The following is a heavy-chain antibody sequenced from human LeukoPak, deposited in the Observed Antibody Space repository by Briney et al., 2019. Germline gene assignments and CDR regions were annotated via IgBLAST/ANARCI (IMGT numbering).Heavy chain of an antibody. CDR2: IYCGGST. V-gene: IGHV3-53*01. J-gene: IGHJ4*02. CDR3: ARDSEGTTGHRVFDY. CDR1: GFTFRTNW. D-gene: IGHD4-17*01. Sequence: GGSLTLSCPASGFTFRTNWLSWLRQAPGKGLEWVSVIYCGGSTYYTDSVKGRFTIPSDNSKNKRYLQMNSLQAENTAVYYFARDSEGTTGHRVFDYWGQGTLVTVSS.